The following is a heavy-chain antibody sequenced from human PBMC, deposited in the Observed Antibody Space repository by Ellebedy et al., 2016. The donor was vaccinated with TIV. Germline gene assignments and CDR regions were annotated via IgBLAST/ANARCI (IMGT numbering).Heavy chain of an antibody. D-gene: IGHD2-21*02. Sequence: PGGSLRLSCSASGFTFSSYTMHWVRQAPGKGLEYVSAISSNGGSTYYADSVNGRFTISRDNSKNTLYLQMSSLRAEDTAVFYCVKGRADCGGDCPTPGWYFDLWGRGTLVTVSS. CDR2: ISSNGGST. V-gene: IGHV3-64D*09. CDR3: VKGRADCGGDCPTPGWYFDL. CDR1: GFTFSSYT. J-gene: IGHJ2*01.